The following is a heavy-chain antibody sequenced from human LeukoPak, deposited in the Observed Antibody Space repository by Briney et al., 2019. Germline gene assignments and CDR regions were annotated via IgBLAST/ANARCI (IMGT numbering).Heavy chain of an antibody. Sequence: GGSLRLSCSASGFTFSAYAMHWVRQAPGKRLECVSAISPDGTSTYYADSVRGRFSISRDNSKNTLYLQMSSLRAEDTAVYYCVPKGTEGYWGQGTLVTVSS. CDR2: ISPDGTST. V-gene: IGHV3-64D*06. J-gene: IGHJ4*02. CDR3: VPKGTEGY. CDR1: GFTFSAYA.